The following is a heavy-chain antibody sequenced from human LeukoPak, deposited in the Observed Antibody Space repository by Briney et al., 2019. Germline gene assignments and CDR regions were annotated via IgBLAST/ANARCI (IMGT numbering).Heavy chain of an antibody. CDR3: ARDGLRFCSGGSCYYLAY. CDR2: ISGSGGST. Sequence: GGSLRLSCAASGFTFSSYAMSWVRQAPGKGLEWVSAISGSGGSTYYADSVKGRFTISRDNSKNTLFLQMNSLRAEDTAVYYCARDGLRFCSGGSCYYLAYWGQGTLVTVSS. V-gene: IGHV3-23*01. CDR1: GFTFSSYA. J-gene: IGHJ4*02. D-gene: IGHD2-15*01.